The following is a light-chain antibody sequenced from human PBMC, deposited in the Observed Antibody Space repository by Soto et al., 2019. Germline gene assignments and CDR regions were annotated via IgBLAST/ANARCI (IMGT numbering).Light chain of an antibody. V-gene: IGKV3-11*01. J-gene: IGKJ4*01. CDR1: QSVGSY. Sequence: PGVRATLSCSASQSVGSYLAWYQQRPGQSPRLLISEASKRATGIPARFSGSGSGTDFILTISSPEPEDSAVYYCQRRDNWPALFGGGTKVDIK. CDR3: QRRDNWPAL. CDR2: EAS.